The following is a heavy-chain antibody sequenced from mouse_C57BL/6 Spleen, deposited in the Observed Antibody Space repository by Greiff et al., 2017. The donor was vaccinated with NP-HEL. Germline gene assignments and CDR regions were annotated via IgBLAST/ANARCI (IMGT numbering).Heavy chain of an antibody. Sequence: QVQLQQSGAELVRPGTSVKMSCKASGYTFTNYWIGWAKQRPGHGLEWIGDIYPGGGYTNYNEKFKGKAKLTADKSSSTAYMQFSSLTSEDSAIYYCAREANWDGWYFDVWGTGTTVNVSS. CDR2: IYPGGGYT. CDR3: AREANWDGWYFDV. CDR1: GYTFTNYW. D-gene: IGHD4-1*01. V-gene: IGHV1-63*01. J-gene: IGHJ1*03.